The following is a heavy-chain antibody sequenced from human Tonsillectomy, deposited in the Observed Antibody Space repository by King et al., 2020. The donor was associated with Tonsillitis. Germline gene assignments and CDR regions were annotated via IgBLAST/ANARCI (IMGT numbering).Heavy chain of an antibody. V-gene: IGHV4-30-4*07. Sequence: VQLQESGPGLVKPSQTLSLTCAVSGGSISSGGYSWSWIRQPPGKGLEWIGYIYYSGSTYYNPSLKSRVTISVDTSKNQFSLKLSSVTAADTAVYYCARAQLYYDILTCYSKVPWYFDLWGRGTLVTVSS. CDR1: GGSISSGGYS. CDR3: ARAQLYYDILTCYSKVPWYFDL. CDR2: IYYSGST. D-gene: IGHD3-9*01. J-gene: IGHJ2*01.